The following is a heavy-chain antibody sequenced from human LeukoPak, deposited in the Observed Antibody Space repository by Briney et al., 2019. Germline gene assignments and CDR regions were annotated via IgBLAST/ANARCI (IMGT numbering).Heavy chain of an antibody. CDR2: FYYSGST. Sequence: SETLSLTCTVVSGGSISSSSYYWGWIRQPPGKGLEWIGSFYYSGSTYYNPSLKSRVTISADTSKNQFSLNLSSVTAADTAVYYCARLWRAAIDYGGQRILVTVSS. D-gene: IGHD1-1*01. CDR1: GGSISSSSYY. J-gene: IGHJ4*02. CDR3: ARLWRAAIDY. V-gene: IGHV4-39*01.